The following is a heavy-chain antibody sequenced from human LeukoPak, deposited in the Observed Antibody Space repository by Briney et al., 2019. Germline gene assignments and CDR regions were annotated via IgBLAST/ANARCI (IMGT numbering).Heavy chain of an antibody. D-gene: IGHD2-15*01. CDR1: GGTFSSYA. CDR2: IIPIFGTA. Sequence: SVKVSCKPSGGTFSSYAISWVRQAPGQGLEWMGGIIPIFGTANYAQKFQGRVTITADESTSTAYMELSSLRSEDTAVYYCARDLSAAISYYYYGMDVWGQGTTVTVSS. V-gene: IGHV1-69*13. CDR3: ARDLSAAISYYYYGMDV. J-gene: IGHJ6*02.